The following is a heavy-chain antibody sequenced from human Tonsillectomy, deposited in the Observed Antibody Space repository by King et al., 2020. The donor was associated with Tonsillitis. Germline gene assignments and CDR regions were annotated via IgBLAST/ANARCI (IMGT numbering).Heavy chain of an antibody. CDR3: AKGLAYCAGDCSYAMDV. CDR2: IYSGGSST. J-gene: IGHJ6*02. V-gene: IGHV3-23*03. CDR1: GFTFSSYD. Sequence: QLVQSGGGLVQPGGSLRLSCAAPGFTFSSYDMSWVRQAPGKGLECVSVIYSGGSSTYYADSVKGRFTISRDNSKNTLYLQMNSLRADDTAVYYCAKGLAYCAGDCSYAMDVWGQGTTVTVSS. D-gene: IGHD2-21*01.